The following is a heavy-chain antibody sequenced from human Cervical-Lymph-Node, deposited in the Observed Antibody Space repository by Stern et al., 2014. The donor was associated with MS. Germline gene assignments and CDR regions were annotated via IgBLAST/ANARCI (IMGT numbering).Heavy chain of an antibody. CDR2: IYYRGTT. V-gene: IGHV4-59*11. CDR3: ARATDL. J-gene: IGHJ5*02. Sequence: QLQLQESGPGLLRPSATLSLTCNASGASITSHFWSWIRQPPGKGLEWIGYIYYRGTTNYNASLKGSSAISINTSTTQISLRLRSVTAADTAVYYCARATDLWGQGILVTVSS. CDR1: GASITSHF.